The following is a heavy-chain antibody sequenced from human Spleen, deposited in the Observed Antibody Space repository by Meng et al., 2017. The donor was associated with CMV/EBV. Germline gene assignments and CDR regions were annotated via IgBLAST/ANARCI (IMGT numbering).Heavy chain of an antibody. CDR2: ISSSSSYI. D-gene: IGHD4-11*01. CDR3: AAYKQNLDDRLQSFDY. Sequence: RGSLRLSCAASGFTFSSYSMNWVRQAPGKGLEWVSSISSSSSYIYYADSVKGRFTISRDNAKNSLYLQMNSLRSEDAAVYYCAAYKQNLDDRLQSFDYWGQGTLVTVSS. J-gene: IGHJ4*02. V-gene: IGHV3-21*04. CDR1: GFTFSSYS.